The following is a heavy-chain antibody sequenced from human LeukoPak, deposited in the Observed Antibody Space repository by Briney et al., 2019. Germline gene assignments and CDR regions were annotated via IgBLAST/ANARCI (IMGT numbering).Heavy chain of an antibody. CDR1: GFTFRSYE. V-gene: IGHV3-48*03. D-gene: IGHD3-10*01. CDR2: IGSDDNTI. J-gene: IGHJ4*02. CDR3: ARPIGYSGSGSYYGY. Sequence: PGGSLRLSCAASGFTFRSYEMNWVRQAPGKGLEWVSYIGSDDNTIHYADSVRGRFTISRDNAKNSLYLQMNSLRAEDTAVYYCARPIGYSGSGSYYGYWGQGTLVTVSS.